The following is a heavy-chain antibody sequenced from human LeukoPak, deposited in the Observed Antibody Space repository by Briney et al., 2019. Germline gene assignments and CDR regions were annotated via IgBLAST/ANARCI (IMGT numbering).Heavy chain of an antibody. CDR1: GFSFSSYG. CDR2: ISSLSGTI. J-gene: IGHJ4*02. CDR3: ARGQGGATSY. V-gene: IGHV3-48*01. D-gene: IGHD1-26*01. Sequence: GGSLRLSCAASGFSFSSYGMSWVRQAPGEGLEWVSYISSLSGTIYYADSVKGRFTISRDNAKNSLYLQMDSLRAEDTAVYYCARGQGGATSYWGQGTLVTVSS.